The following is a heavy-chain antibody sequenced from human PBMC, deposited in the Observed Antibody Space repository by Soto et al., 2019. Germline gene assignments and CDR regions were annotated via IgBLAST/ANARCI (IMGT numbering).Heavy chain of an antibody. J-gene: IGHJ5*02. CDR2: VRGNSYGA. CDR1: GFMFENYA. V-gene: IGHV3-23*01. CDR3: AKGKSENGVDWLDP. Sequence: LRLSCAASGFMFENYAMIWVRQAPGKGLEWVATVRGNSYGAYYADSVRGRFIISRDNSKNTMSLQLNSLRDDDTAIYYCAKGKSENGVDWLDPWGPGTLVTVSS. D-gene: IGHD2-8*01.